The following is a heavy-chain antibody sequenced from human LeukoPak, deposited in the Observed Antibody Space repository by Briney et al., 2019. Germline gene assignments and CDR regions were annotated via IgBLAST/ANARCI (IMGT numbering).Heavy chain of an antibody. CDR3: TRGNWNYAH. V-gene: IGHV4-59*01. J-gene: IGHJ4*02. CDR2: IYYSGTT. Sequence: KPSETLSLTCTVSGSSMSSFYWTWIRQPPGKGLEWIACIYYSGTTNYNPSLKSRVTISVDTSKNQIALNLTSATAADTAVYYCTRGNWNYAHWGPGSLVTVSA. CDR1: GSSMSSFY. D-gene: IGHD1-7*01.